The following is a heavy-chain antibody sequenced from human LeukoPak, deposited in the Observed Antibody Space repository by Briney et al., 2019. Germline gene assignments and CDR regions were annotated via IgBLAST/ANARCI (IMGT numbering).Heavy chain of an antibody. Sequence: SETLSLTCTVSGGSISSYYWTWIRQPPGKGLEWIGYIFYRGNTNHNPSLKSRVTISIDTSNKQFSLNLSSVTAADTAVYYCAGGGYSYGYDYWGQGILVTVSS. V-gene: IGHV4-59*08. CDR3: AGGGYSYGYDY. J-gene: IGHJ4*02. CDR1: GGSISSYY. CDR2: IFYRGNT. D-gene: IGHD5-18*01.